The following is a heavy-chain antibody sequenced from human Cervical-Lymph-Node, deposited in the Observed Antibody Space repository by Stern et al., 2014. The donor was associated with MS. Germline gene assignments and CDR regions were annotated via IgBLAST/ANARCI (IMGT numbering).Heavy chain of an antibody. V-gene: IGHV2-5*02. D-gene: IGHD3-10*01. Sequence: ESGPTLVKPTQTLTLTCTFSGFSLSTSGVGVGWIRQPPGKALEWLALIYWDDDKRYSPSLQSRLPITKETSKNQVGLTMTNMDPVDTATYYCARVVPSQVLWFGEFPSPYYFDYWGQGTLVTVSS. J-gene: IGHJ4*02. CDR3: ARVVPSQVLWFGEFPSPYYFDY. CDR1: GFSLSTSGVG. CDR2: IYWDDDK.